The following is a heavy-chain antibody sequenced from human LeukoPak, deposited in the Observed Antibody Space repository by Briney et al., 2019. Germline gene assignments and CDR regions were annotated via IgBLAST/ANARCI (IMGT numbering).Heavy chain of an antibody. V-gene: IGHV4-34*01. CDR2: INHSGST. CDR3: ASKEEMATTPVDY. CDR1: GGSFSGYY. Sequence: SETLSLTCAVYGGSFSGYYWSWIRQPPGKGLEWIGEINHSGSTNYNPSLKSRVTMSVDTSKNQFSLKLSSVTAADTAVYYCASKEEMATTPVDYWGQGTLVTVSS. D-gene: IGHD5-24*01. J-gene: IGHJ4*02.